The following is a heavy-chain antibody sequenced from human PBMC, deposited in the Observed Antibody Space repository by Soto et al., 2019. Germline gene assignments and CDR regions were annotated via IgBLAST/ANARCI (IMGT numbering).Heavy chain of an antibody. D-gene: IGHD6-19*01. CDR1: GFTFSSYA. Sequence: GGSLRLSCAASGFTFSSYAMSWVRQAPGKGLEWVSAISGSGGSTYYADSVKGRFTISRDNSKNTLYLQMNSLRAEDTAVYYCAKDHSSGWYEYYGMDVWGQGTTVTVSS. CDR3: AKDHSSGWYEYYGMDV. CDR2: ISGSGGST. V-gene: IGHV3-23*01. J-gene: IGHJ6*02.